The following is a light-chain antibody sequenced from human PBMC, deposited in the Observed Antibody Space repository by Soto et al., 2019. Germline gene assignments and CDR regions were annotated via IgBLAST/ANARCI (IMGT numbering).Light chain of an antibody. Sequence: DIQMTQSPSSLSASVGDRVTITCRASQDINNYLVWYQQKPGKVPKLLIYAASTLRSGVPSRFSGSGSGTDFTLTISSLQPEDVETYYCQKYNSVPWTFGQGTKVEIK. J-gene: IGKJ1*01. CDR3: QKYNSVPWT. V-gene: IGKV1-27*01. CDR1: QDINNY. CDR2: AAS.